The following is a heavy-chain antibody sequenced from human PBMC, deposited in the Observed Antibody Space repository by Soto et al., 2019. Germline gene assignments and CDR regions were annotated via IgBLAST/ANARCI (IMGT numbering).Heavy chain of an antibody. Sequence: PGGSLRLSCASSVFTFSSYWMHCVRQSPGKGLVWVSRINSDGSITNYADSVKGRFTISRDNAKNTLYLQMKSLRAEDTAVYYCARVYGYDSGWYEYWGQGTLVTV. CDR1: VFTFSSYW. J-gene: IGHJ4*02. CDR3: ARVYGYDSGWYEY. D-gene: IGHD6-19*01. CDR2: INSDGSIT. V-gene: IGHV3-74*01.